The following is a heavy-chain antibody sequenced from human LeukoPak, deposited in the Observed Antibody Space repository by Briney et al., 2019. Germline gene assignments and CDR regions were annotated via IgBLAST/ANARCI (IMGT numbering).Heavy chain of an antibody. D-gene: IGHD4/OR15-4a*01. CDR3: ARAGADYFDY. CDR1: GLTLSSYE. V-gene: IGHV3-48*03. J-gene: IGHJ4*02. Sequence: GGSLRLSCAASGLTLSSYEMNWVRHAPGKGLEWVSYISSSGSNIYYADSVKGRFTISRDNAKNSLYLQMNSLRAEDTAVYYCARAGADYFDYWGQGTLVTVSS. CDR2: ISSSGSNI.